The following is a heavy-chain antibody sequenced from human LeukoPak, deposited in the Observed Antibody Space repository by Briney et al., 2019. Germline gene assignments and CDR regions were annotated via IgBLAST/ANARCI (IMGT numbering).Heavy chain of an antibody. CDR2: ISGSSTTI. V-gene: IGHV3-48*01. CDR1: GFAFNTYS. J-gene: IGHJ4*02. D-gene: IGHD2-8*01. Sequence: GGSLRLSCAASGFAFNTYSMNWVRQAPGKGLEWISFISGSSTTILYADSMKGRFTISRDNAKNSVYLQMNSLRAEDTAVYYCVKSSCTNGVCYPEDRFDYWGQGTLVTVSS. CDR3: VKSSCTNGVCYPEDRFDY.